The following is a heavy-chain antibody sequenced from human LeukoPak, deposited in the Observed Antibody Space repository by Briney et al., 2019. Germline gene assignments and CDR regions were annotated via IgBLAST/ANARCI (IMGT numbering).Heavy chain of an antibody. CDR1: GFTFDDYA. V-gene: IGHV3-9*01. CDR3: AKMGGDSSSWHRRYYYMDV. D-gene: IGHD6-13*01. Sequence: GGSLRLSCAASGFTFDDYAMHWVRQAPGKGLEWVSGISWNSGSIGYADSVKGRFTISRDNAKNSLYLQMNSLRAEDTALYYCAKMGGDSSSWHRRYYYMDVWGKGTTVTVSS. J-gene: IGHJ6*03. CDR2: ISWNSGSI.